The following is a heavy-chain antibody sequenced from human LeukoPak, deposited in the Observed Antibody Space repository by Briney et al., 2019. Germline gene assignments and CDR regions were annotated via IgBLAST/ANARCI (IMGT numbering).Heavy chain of an antibody. V-gene: IGHV3-21*01. D-gene: IGHD2-2*01. Sequence: GGSLRLSCAASGFTFSSYSMNWVRQAPGKGLEWVSSISSSSSYIYYADSVKGRFTISRDNAKNSLYLQMNSLRAEDTAVYYCARDFPRAYCSSTSCLYNYNGMDVWGQGTTVTVSS. CDR1: GFTFSSYS. J-gene: IGHJ6*02. CDR2: ISSSSSYI. CDR3: ARDFPRAYCSSTSCLYNYNGMDV.